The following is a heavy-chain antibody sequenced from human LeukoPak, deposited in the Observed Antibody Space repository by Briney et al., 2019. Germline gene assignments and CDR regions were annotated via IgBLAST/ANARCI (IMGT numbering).Heavy chain of an antibody. Sequence: GGSLRLSCAVTGLTFRNYAMSWVRQAPGKGPEWVSDISGSGGVTHYADSVKGRFSISRDNSKNTLYLQMSSLRAEDTAVYYCATGYNDFRVEGRYFYSWGQGTLVTVSS. CDR2: ISGSGGVT. V-gene: IGHV3-23*01. CDR1: GLTFRNYA. CDR3: ATGYNDFRVEGRYFYS. D-gene: IGHD3-9*01. J-gene: IGHJ4*02.